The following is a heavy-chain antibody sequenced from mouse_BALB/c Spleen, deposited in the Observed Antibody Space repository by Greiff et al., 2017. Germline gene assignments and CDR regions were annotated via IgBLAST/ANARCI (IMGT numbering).Heavy chain of an antibody. V-gene: IGHV5-4*02. CDR1: GFTFSDYY. CDR2: ISDGGSFT. Sequence: EVKLQESGGGLVKPGGSLKLSCAASGFTFSDYYMYWVRQTPEKRLEWVATISDGGSFTYYPDSVKGRFTISRDNAKNNLYLQMSSLKSEDTAMYYCARHYGSSPYYYAMDYWGQGTSVTVSS. J-gene: IGHJ4*01. CDR3: ARHYGSSPYYYAMDY. D-gene: IGHD1-1*01.